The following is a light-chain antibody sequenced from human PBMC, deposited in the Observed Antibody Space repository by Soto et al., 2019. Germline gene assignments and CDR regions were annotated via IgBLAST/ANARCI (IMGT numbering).Light chain of an antibody. CDR2: TAS. V-gene: IGKV1-12*01. CDR3: LQASTFPRT. CDR1: RDNGDR. Sequence: DIQMTQSTSSVSASVGDRVTITCRASRDNGDRLAWFRHKPGKAPQLLIQTASTLVRETPSRFSGSGSGTDFLLTINNLQPEDFATYYCLQASTFPRTFGQGTKVDIK. J-gene: IGKJ1*01.